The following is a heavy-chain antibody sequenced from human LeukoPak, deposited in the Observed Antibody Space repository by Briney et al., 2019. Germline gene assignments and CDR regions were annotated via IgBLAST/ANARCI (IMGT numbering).Heavy chain of an antibody. V-gene: IGHV1-69*05. CDR2: IIPIFGTA. D-gene: IGHD3-22*01. CDR3: ARDRYYYDSSGLGLFDL. J-gene: IGHJ2*01. CDR1: GGTFSSYA. Sequence: ASVKVSCKASGGTFSSYAISWVRQAPGQGLEWMGRIIPIFGTANYAQKFQGRVTITTDDSKSTAYMELSSLRSEDTAVYYCARDRYYYDSSGLGLFDLWGRGTQVTVSS.